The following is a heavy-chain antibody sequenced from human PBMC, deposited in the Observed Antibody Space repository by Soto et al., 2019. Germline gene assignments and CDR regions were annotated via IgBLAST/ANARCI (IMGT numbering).Heavy chain of an antibody. V-gene: IGHV3-23*01. CDR3: ARDCSSSSCSVWRY. D-gene: IGHD2-2*01. Sequence: QPGGSLRLSCAASGFSLKNYAMTWVRQAPGKGLEWVSGITGSGDKTYYADSVKGRFIISRDNSENTLYLQMNSLRAEDTALYYCARDCSSSSCSVWRYWGQGTQVTVSS. CDR1: GFSLKNYA. J-gene: IGHJ4*02. CDR2: ITGSGDKT.